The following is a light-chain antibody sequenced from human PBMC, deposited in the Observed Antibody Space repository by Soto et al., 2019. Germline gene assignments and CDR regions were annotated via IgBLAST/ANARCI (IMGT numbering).Light chain of an antibody. V-gene: IGKV1-39*01. Sequence: DIQMTQSASGLSASVGDRVTITWRASQSISSYLNWYQQKPGKAPKLLIYDASTLESGVPSRFSGSGSGTDFTLTISSLQPEDVATYYCQKYNSASWTLGQGTKVDIK. CDR3: QKYNSASWT. J-gene: IGKJ1*01. CDR2: DAS. CDR1: QSISSY.